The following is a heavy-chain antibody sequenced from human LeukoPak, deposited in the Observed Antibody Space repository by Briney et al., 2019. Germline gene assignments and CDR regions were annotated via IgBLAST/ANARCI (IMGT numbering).Heavy chain of an antibody. D-gene: IGHD7-27*01. CDR3: ARVPAQLGIYFDY. Sequence: KPSETLSLNCTVSGGSISSHYWSWIRQPPGKGLEWIGYIYDSGSTNYNPSLKSRVTISVDTSKNQFSLNLSSVTAADTAVYYCARVPAQLGIYFDYWGQGTLVTVSS. V-gene: IGHV4-59*11. CDR1: GGSISSHY. J-gene: IGHJ4*02. CDR2: IYDSGST.